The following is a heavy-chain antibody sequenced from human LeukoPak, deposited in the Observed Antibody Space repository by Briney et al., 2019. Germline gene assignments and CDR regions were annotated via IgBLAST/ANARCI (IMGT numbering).Heavy chain of an antibody. CDR3: ARVGRVAGTQKGFDY. J-gene: IGHJ4*02. CDR1: GFTFSSYA. V-gene: IGHV3-30*04. Sequence: GGSLRLSCAASGFTFSSYAMHWVRQAPGKGLEWVAVISYDGSNKYYADSVKGRFTISRDNSKNTLYLQMNSLRAEDTAVYYCARVGRVAGTQKGFDYWGQGTLVTVSS. D-gene: IGHD6-19*01. CDR2: ISYDGSNK.